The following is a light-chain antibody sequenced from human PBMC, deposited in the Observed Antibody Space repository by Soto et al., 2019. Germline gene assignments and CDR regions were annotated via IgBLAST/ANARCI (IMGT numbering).Light chain of an antibody. CDR2: DAS. J-gene: IGKJ1*01. V-gene: IGKV3-11*01. CDR3: QQRSNGHVT. Sequence: EIVLTQSPGTLSLSPGERATLSCRASQSVSSYLAWYQQKPGQAPRLLIYDASTRATGISARFSGSGSGTDFTLTISSLEPEDFAVYYCQQRSNGHVTLGQGTKVDI. CDR1: QSVSSY.